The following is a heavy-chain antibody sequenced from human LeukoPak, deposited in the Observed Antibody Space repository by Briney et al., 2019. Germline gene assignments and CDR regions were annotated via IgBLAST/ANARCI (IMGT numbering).Heavy chain of an antibody. Sequence: PGGSLRLSCAASGFTFSSYGMHWVRQAPGKGLEWVAFIRYGGSNKYYADSVKGRFTISRDNSKNTLYLQMNSLRAEDTAVYYCANRGYDILTGYWNYYYYYGMDVWGQGTTVTVSS. J-gene: IGHJ6*02. CDR2: IRYGGSNK. CDR3: ANRGYDILTGYWNYYYYYGMDV. D-gene: IGHD3-9*01. CDR1: GFTFSSYG. V-gene: IGHV3-30*02.